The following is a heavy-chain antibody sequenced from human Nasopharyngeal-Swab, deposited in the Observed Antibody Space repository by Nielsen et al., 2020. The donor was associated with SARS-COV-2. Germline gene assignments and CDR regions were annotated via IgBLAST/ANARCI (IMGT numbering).Heavy chain of an antibody. J-gene: IGHJ4*02. V-gene: IGHV3-30-3*01. D-gene: IGHD3-10*01. CDR3: ARDSGDFDY. Sequence: GGSLRLSCAASGFTFSSYVMHWVRQAPGKGLEWVAVISYDGSNTYYADSVKGRFTISRDNSKNTLNLQMNSLRAEDTAVYYCARDSGDFDYWGQGTLVTVSS. CDR1: GFTFSSYV. CDR2: ISYDGSNT.